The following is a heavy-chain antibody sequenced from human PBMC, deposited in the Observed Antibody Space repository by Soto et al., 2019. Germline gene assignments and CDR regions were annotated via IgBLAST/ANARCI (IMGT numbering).Heavy chain of an antibody. CDR1: GYSISSGYY. Sequence: KTSETLSLTCAVSGYSISSGYYWGWIRQPPGKGLEWIGSIYHSGSTYYNPSLKSRVTISVDTSKNQFSLKLSSVTAADTAVYYCARGILVVWFGETLPPQDWFDAWGQGTLVTVSS. J-gene: IGHJ5*02. V-gene: IGHV4-38-2*01. CDR2: IYHSGST. CDR3: ARGILVVWFGETLPPQDWFDA. D-gene: IGHD3-10*01.